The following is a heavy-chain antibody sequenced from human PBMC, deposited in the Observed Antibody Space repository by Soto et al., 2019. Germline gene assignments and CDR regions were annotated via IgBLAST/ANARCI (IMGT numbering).Heavy chain of an antibody. CDR1: GASISGFS. V-gene: IGHV4-4*07. J-gene: IGHJ5*02. D-gene: IGHD1-1*01. Sequence: SETLSRTCTVSGASISGFSWSWIRKSAGKGLEWIGRIYATGTTDYNPSLKSRVMMSVDTSKKQFSLKLRSVTAADTAVYYCVRDGTKTLRDWFDPWGQGISVTVSS. CDR3: VRDGTKTLRDWFDP. CDR2: IYATGTT.